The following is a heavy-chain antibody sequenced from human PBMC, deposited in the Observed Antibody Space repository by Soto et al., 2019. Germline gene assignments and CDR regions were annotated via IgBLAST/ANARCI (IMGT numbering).Heavy chain of an antibody. CDR2: INHSGST. D-gene: IGHD3-22*01. CDR1: GGSFSGYY. V-gene: IGHV4-34*01. CDR3: ARHSYYYDSSGYRYYYYGMDV. J-gene: IGHJ6*02. Sequence: SETLSLTCAVYGGSFSGYYWSWIRQPPGKGLEWIGEINHSGSTNYNPSLKSRVTISVDTSKNQFSLKLSSVTAADTAVYYCARHSYYYDSSGYRYYYYGMDVWGQGTTVTVYS.